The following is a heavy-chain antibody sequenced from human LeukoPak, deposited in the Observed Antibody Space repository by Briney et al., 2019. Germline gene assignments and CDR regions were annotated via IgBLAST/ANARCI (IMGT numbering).Heavy chain of an antibody. D-gene: IGHD1-1*01. CDR1: GFTFRNAW. CDR2: IKSKADGGKT. Sequence: GGSLRLSCAASGFTFRNAWMTWVRQAPGEGLEWVGRIKSKADGGKTDYAAVVRGRFTISRDDSRNTLYLQMNRLKPEDTGVYFCVGRDNGHWGQGTLVTVSS. J-gene: IGHJ4*02. CDR3: VGRDNGH. V-gene: IGHV3-15*01.